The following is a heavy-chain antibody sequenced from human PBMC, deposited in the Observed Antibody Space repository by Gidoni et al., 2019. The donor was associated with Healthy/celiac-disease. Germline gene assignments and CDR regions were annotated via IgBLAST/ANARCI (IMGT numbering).Heavy chain of an antibody. Sequence: EVQLVESGGGLVQPGGSLRLSCAASGFTFSSYWMSWVRQAPGKGLELVANIKQDGSEKYYVDSVKGRFTISRDNAKNSLYLQMNSLRAEDTAVYYCARDWSLSGYYDSSGYNGAFDIWGQGTMVTVSS. J-gene: IGHJ3*02. D-gene: IGHD3-22*01. CDR1: GFTFSSYW. CDR2: IKQDGSEK. CDR3: ARDWSLSGYYDSSGYNGAFDI. V-gene: IGHV3-7*01.